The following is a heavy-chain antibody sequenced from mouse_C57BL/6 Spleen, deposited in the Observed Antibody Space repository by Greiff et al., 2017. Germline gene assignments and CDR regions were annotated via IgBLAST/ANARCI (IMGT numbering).Heavy chain of an antibody. CDR3: AIGYSSDLYYCDY. V-gene: IGHV1-74*01. CDR2: IHPSGSNT. Sequence: VQLQQPGAELVKPGASVKVSCKASGYTFTSYWMPWVKQRPGQGLEWIGRIHPSGSNTNYNQQFKGKATLPVDQSSSTAYMPLSSLTSEDSAVYDGAIGYSSDLYYCDYWGQGTTLTVSA. D-gene: IGHD1-1*01. CDR1: GYTFTSYW. J-gene: IGHJ2*01.